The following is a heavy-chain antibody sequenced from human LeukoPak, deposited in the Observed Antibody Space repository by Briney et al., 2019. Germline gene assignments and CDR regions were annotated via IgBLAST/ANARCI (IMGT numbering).Heavy chain of an antibody. D-gene: IGHD1-26*01. J-gene: IGHJ4*02. CDR3: AKAGSGSYYGMESHFDY. Sequence: GGSLRLSCAASGFTFSSYAMTWVRQAPGKGLEWVSAISGSGGSTYYADSVKGRFTISRDNSKNTLYLQMNSLRAEDTAVYYCAKAGSGSYYGMESHFDYWGQGTLVTVSS. CDR2: ISGSGGST. V-gene: IGHV3-23*01. CDR1: GFTFSSYA.